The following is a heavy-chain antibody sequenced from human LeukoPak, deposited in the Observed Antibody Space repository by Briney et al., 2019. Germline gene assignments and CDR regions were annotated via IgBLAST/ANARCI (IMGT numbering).Heavy chain of an antibody. D-gene: IGHD3-22*01. J-gene: IGHJ4*02. Sequence: GGSLRLSCAASGFTFSSYAMSWVRQAPGKGLEWVSAISGSGGSTYYADSVKGRFTISRDNAKNSLYLQMNSLRAEDTAVYYCARDSTYYYDSSGSIEGYFDYWGQGTLVTVSS. V-gene: IGHV3-23*01. CDR1: GFTFSSYA. CDR3: ARDSTYYYDSSGSIEGYFDY. CDR2: ISGSGGST.